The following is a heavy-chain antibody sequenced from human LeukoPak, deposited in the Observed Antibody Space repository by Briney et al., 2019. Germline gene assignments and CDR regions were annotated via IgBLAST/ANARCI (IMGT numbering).Heavy chain of an antibody. CDR2: IYYSGST. CDR1: GGSISSYY. V-gene: IGHV4-59*01. CDR3: ARFVYYYDSSEYFDL. D-gene: IGHD3-22*01. J-gene: IGHJ2*01. Sequence: SETLSLTCTVSGGSISSYYWSWIRQPPGTGLEWIGYIYYSGSTNYNPSLKSRVTISVDTSKNQFSLKLSSVTAADTAVYYCARFVYYYDSSEYFDLWGRGTLVTVSS.